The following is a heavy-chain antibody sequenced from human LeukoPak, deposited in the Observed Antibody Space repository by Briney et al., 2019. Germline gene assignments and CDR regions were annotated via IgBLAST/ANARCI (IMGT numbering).Heavy chain of an antibody. CDR3: ARDGRLEGCGGDCYPDY. D-gene: IGHD2-21*01. CDR1: GGSISSGSHY. J-gene: IGHJ4*02. CDR2: IYTSGST. V-gene: IGHV4-61*02. Sequence: SQTLSLTCTVSGGSISSGSHYWSWIRQPAGKGLEWIGRIYTSGSTNYNPSLESRVTISVDTSRNQFSLKLSSVTAADTAMYYCARDGRLEGCGGDCYPDYWGQGTLVTVSS.